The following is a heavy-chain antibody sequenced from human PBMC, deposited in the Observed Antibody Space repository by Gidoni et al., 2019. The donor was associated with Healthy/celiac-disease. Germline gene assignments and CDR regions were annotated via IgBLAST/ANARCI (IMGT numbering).Heavy chain of an antibody. D-gene: IGHD5-12*01. CDR1: GFTFSSYG. CDR3: ATIVATNRFDY. CDR2: IWYDGSNK. V-gene: IGHV3-33*01. J-gene: IGHJ4*02. Sequence: VQLVESAGGVVQTGRSLSLSCAASGFTFSSYGMHWVRQAPGKGLEWVAVIWYDGSNKYYADSVKGRVTISRVNSKNTLYLQMNSRRAEDTAVYYCATIVATNRFDYWGQGTLVTVSS.